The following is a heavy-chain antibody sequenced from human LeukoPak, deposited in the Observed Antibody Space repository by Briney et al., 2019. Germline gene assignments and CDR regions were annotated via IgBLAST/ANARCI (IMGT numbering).Heavy chain of an antibody. CDR3: ARTDRLRNAFDI. Sequence: GGSLRLSCAASGFTFSSYWMNWVRQAPGKGLEWVSSISSSSSYIYYADSVKGRFTISRDNAKNSLYLQMNSLRAEDTAVYYCARTDRLRNAFDIWGQGTMVTVSS. CDR2: ISSSSSYI. J-gene: IGHJ3*02. V-gene: IGHV3-21*01. D-gene: IGHD2-15*01. CDR1: GFTFSSYW.